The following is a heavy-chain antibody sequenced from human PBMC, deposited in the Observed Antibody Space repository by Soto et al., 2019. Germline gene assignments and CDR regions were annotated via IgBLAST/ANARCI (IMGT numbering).Heavy chain of an antibody. D-gene: IGHD3-10*01. CDR1: GGSISSSSYY. V-gene: IGHV4-39*01. CDR3: ARLRYYGSGNPGYFQH. CDR2: IYYSGST. J-gene: IGHJ1*01. Sequence: SETLSLSCTVSGGSISSSSYYWGWIRQPPGKGLEWIGSIYYSGSTYYNPSLKSRVTISVDTSKNQFSLKLSSVTAADTAVYYCARLRYYGSGNPGYFQHWGQGTLVTVSS.